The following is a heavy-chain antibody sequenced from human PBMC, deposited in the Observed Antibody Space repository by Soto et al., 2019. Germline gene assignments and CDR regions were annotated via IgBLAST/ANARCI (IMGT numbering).Heavy chain of an antibody. CDR1: GGTFSSYA. Sequence: QVQLVQSGAEVKKPGSSVKVSCKASGGTFSSYAISWVRQAPGQGLEWMGGIIPIFGTANYAQKFQGRVTITADESTSPAYMELSSLRSEDTAVYYCAIHLLHITMVRGVIIRPEDYYYGMDVWGQGTTVTVSS. CDR3: AIHLLHITMVRGVIIRPEDYYYGMDV. J-gene: IGHJ6*02. CDR2: IIPIFGTA. D-gene: IGHD3-10*01. V-gene: IGHV1-69*01.